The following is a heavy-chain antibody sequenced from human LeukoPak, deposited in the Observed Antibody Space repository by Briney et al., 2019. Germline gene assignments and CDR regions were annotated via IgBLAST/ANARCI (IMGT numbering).Heavy chain of an antibody. Sequence: GGSLRLSCAASGFTFSSYWMSWVRQAPGKGLEWVSAISGSGGSTYYADSVKGRFTISRDNSKNTLYLQMNSLGAEDTAVYYCAKDLWWSGYCSGGSCSRYYYYYYGMDVWGQGTTVTVSS. CDR2: ISGSGGST. D-gene: IGHD2-15*01. CDR1: GFTFSSYW. CDR3: AKDLWWSGYCSGGSCSRYYYYYYGMDV. J-gene: IGHJ6*02. V-gene: IGHV3-23*01.